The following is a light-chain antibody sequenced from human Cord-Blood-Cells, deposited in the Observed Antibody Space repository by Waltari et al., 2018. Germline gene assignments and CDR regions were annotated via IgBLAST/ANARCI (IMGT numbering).Light chain of an antibody. J-gene: IGKJ1*01. CDR3: QQYNSYSWT. CDR1: QSISSW. Sequence: DIQMTQSPSTLSASVGDRVTITCRASQSISSWLAWYQQKTGKAPKLLIYDASRLESGVPSRFSGSGSGTEFTLTSSSLQPDDFATYDCQQYNSYSWTFGQGTKVEIK. V-gene: IGKV1-5*01. CDR2: DAS.